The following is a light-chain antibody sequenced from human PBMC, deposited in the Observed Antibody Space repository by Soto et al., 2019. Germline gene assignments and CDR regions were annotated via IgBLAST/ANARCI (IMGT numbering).Light chain of an antibody. CDR1: QSVSSSY. CDR2: DTS. V-gene: IGKV3D-20*02. CDR3: QQRSSWPPVT. Sequence: EFVLTQSPGTLSLSPWERATLSCRASQSVSSSYLAWYQQKPGQAPRLLIYDTSNTAAGVPARFSGSGSGTDFTLTISSLEPEDFAVYYCQQRSSWPPVTFGGGTKVDIK. J-gene: IGKJ4*01.